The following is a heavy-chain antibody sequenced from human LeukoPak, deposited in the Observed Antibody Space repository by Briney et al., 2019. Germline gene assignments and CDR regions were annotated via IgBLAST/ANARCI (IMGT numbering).Heavy chain of an antibody. CDR1: GGTFSSYA. Sequence: SVKVSCKASGGTFSSYAISWVRQAPGQGLEWMGGIIPIFGTANYAQKFQGRVTITADESTSTAYMELSSLRVEDTAVYYCVRTHSSGYYYFDSWGQGTLVTVSS. J-gene: IGHJ4*02. CDR2: IIPIFGTA. D-gene: IGHD3-22*01. V-gene: IGHV1-69*13. CDR3: VRTHSSGYYYFDS.